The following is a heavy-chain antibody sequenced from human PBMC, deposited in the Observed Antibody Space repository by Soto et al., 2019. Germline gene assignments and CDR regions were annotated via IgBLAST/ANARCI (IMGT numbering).Heavy chain of an antibody. CDR2: ISGSGGST. D-gene: IGHD3-3*01. CDR1: GFTFSSYA. J-gene: IGHJ6*03. V-gene: IGHV3-23*01. CDR3: AKSESLWHDFWSGGIHNNYMDV. Sequence: GGSLRLSCAASGFTFSSYAMSWVRQAPGKGLEWVSAISGSGGSTYYADSVKGRFTISRDNSKNTLYLQMNSLRAEDTAVYYCAKSESLWHDFWSGGIHNNYMDVWGKGTTVTVSS.